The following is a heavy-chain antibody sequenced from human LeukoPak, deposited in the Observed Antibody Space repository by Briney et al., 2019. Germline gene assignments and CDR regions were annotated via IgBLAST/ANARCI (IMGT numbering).Heavy chain of an antibody. CDR1: GFTVSSIY. D-gene: IGHD6-19*01. CDR3: ARDRGGSGWYNDY. Sequence: GGSLRLSCAVSGFTVSSIYMTWVRQAPGKGLEWVSSIYSDGNTYYADSVKGRFTLSRDSSRNTLYLQMNDLRAEDTAVYYCARDRGGSGWYNDYWGQGTLVTVSS. V-gene: IGHV3-53*01. J-gene: IGHJ4*02. CDR2: IYSDGNT.